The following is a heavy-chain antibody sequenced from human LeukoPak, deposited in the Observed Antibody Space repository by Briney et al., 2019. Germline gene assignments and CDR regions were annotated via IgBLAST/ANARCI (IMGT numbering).Heavy chain of an antibody. CDR3: ARGEPTYLRMGAFDI. D-gene: IGHD3-16*01. J-gene: IGHJ3*02. CDR2: INPSGGST. Sequence: ASVKVSCKASGYTFTSYYMHWVRQAPGQGLEWMGIINPSGGSTSYAQKFQGRVTMTRDTSTSTVYMELSSLRSEDTAVYYCARGEPTYLRMGAFDIWGQGTMVTVSS. CDR1: GYTFTSYY. V-gene: IGHV1-46*01.